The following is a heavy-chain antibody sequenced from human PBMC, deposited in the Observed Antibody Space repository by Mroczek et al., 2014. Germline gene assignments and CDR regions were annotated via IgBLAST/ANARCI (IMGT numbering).Heavy chain of an antibody. J-gene: IGHJ4*02. CDR3: ARGLSNDCSSTSCYTYYFDY. CDR2: IYYSGST. V-gene: IGHV4-31*03. D-gene: IGHD2-2*02. Sequence: KESGPGLVKPSQTLSLTCTVSGGSISSGGYYWSWIRQHPGKGLEWIGYIYYSGSTYYNPSLKSRVTISVDTSKNQFSLKLSSVTAADTAVYYCARGLSNDCSSTSCYTYYFDYWGQGTPGHRLL. CDR1: GGSISSGGYY.